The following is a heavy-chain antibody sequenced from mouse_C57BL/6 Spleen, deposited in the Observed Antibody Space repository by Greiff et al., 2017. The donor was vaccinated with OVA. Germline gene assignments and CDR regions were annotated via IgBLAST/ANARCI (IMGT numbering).Heavy chain of an antibody. J-gene: IGHJ4*01. CDR3: ASCRQLRPHYYAMDY. CDR1: GYAFSSSW. Sequence: QVQLQQSGPELVKPGASVKISCKASGYAFSSSWMNWVKQRPGKGLEWIGRIYPGDGDTNYNGKLKGKATLTADKSSSTAYMQLSSLTSEDSAVYFCASCRQLRPHYYAMDYWGQGTSVTVSS. V-gene: IGHV1-82*01. CDR2: IYPGDGDT. D-gene: IGHD3-2*02.